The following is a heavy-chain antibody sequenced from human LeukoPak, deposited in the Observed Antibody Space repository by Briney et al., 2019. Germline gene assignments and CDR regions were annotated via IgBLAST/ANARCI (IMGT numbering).Heavy chain of an antibody. CDR2: ISSNGGST. D-gene: IGHD1-26*01. J-gene: IGHJ6*03. V-gene: IGHV3-64*01. CDR3: ARDGGSYSYMDV. CDR1: GFTFSSYA. Sequence: GGSLRLSCAASGFTFSSYAMHWVRQAPGKGLEYVSAISSNGGSTYYANSVKGRFTISRDNSKNTLYRQMGSLRAEDMAVYYCARDGGSYSYMDVWGKGTTVTVSS.